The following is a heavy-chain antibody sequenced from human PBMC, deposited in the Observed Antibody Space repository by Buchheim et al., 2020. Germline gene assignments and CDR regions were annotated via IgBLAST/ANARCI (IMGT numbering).Heavy chain of an antibody. V-gene: IGHV3-7*01. CDR2: IKQDGSEK. CDR1: GFTFSSYC. D-gene: IGHD6-6*01. CDR3: ARVKELTFPARSGVYYFDY. J-gene: IGHJ4*02. Sequence: EVQLVESGGGLVQPGGSLRLSCAASGFTFSSYCMSWVRQAPGKGLEWVANIKQDGSEKYYVDSVKGRFTISRDNAKNTLYLQMNSLRAEDTAVYYCARVKELTFPARSGVYYFDYWGQGTL.